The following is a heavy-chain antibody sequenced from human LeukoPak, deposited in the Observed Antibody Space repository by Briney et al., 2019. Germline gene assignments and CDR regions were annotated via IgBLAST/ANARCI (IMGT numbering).Heavy chain of an antibody. J-gene: IGHJ3*02. D-gene: IGHD6-13*01. CDR1: GGSISSYY. CDR2: IYTSGST. Sequence: SETLSLTCTVSGGSISSYYWSWIRQPAGKGLEWIGRIYTSGSTNYNPSLKSRVTMSVDTSKNQFSLKLSSVTAADTAVYYCARGYSSSCFRCGAFDIWGQGTMVTVSS. V-gene: IGHV4-4*07. CDR3: ARGYSSSCFRCGAFDI.